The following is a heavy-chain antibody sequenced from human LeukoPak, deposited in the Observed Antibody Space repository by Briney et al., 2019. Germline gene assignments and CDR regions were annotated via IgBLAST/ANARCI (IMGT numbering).Heavy chain of an antibody. CDR2: IYYSGST. V-gene: IGHV4-59*12. D-gene: IGHD3/OR15-3a*01. CDR3: ARAGLIDY. CDR1: GGSISSYY. Sequence: SETLSLTCTVSGGSISSYYWSWIRQPPGKGLEWIGYIYYSGSTNYNPSLKSRVTISVDTSKNQFSLKLSSVTAADTAVYYCARAGLIDYWGQGTLVTVSS. J-gene: IGHJ4*02.